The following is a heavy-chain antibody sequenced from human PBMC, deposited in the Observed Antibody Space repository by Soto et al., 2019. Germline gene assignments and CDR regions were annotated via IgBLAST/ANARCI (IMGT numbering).Heavy chain of an antibody. Sequence: QVQLVQSGAEVKKPGASVKVSCKASGYTFTSYGISWVRQAPGQGLEWMGWISAYNGNTNYAQKLQGRVTMTTATTKSTAYMELGSLRSDDTAVYYCASNYGGYSSGWYEYWGQGTLVTVSS. D-gene: IGHD6-19*01. CDR1: GYTFTSYG. CDR3: ASNYGGYSSGWYEY. V-gene: IGHV1-18*01. CDR2: ISAYNGNT. J-gene: IGHJ4*02.